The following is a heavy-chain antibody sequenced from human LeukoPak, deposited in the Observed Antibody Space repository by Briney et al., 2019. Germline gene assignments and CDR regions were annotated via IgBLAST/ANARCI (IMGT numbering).Heavy chain of an antibody. J-gene: IGHJ5*02. Sequence: SETLSLTCTVSGGSISGYYWTWIRQPPGQGLEWIAYIHSNGYTNYNPPLRSRVTISVDPSKNQSSLTVTPVTAADTAIYYCAQRQGPMSGTYDYFDPWGQGALVTVSS. CDR2: IHSNGYT. V-gene: IGHV4-4*09. CDR1: GGSISGYY. D-gene: IGHD1-26*01. CDR3: AQRQGPMSGTYDYFDP.